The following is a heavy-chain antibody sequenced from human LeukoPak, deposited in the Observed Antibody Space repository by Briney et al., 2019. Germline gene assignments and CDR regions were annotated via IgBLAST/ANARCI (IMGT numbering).Heavy chain of an antibody. V-gene: IGHV3-23*01. CDR3: VKDRTVGASYWYFDL. CDR2: IRGSGGST. Sequence: HPGGSLRLSCAASGFTFSSYAMSWVRQAPGKGLEWVSSIRGSGGSTYYADSVKGRFTISRDSSKNTLFLHMNTLRAEDTAIYYCVKDRTVGASYWYFDLWGRGTLVTVSS. J-gene: IGHJ2*01. CDR1: GFTFSSYA. D-gene: IGHD1-26*01.